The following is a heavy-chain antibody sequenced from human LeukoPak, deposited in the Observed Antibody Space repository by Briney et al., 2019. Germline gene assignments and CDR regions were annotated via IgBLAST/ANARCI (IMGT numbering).Heavy chain of an antibody. V-gene: IGHV4-59*08. CDR2: IYYSGST. J-gene: IGHJ4*02. D-gene: IGHD6-19*01. Sequence: SETLSLTCTVAGGSMTPYHWGCIRHPPCQGLEWTGYIYYSGSTNYNPSLNSRVTISVDTSKNQFSLRLSSVTAADTAIYYCARAVSGRFDYWGQGTLVTVSS. CDR3: ARAVSGRFDY. CDR1: GGSMTPYH.